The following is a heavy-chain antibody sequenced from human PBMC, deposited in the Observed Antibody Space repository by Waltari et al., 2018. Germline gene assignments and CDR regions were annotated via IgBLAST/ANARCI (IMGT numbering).Heavy chain of an antibody. V-gene: IGHV4-39*01. CDR1: GGSISSSSYY. Sequence: QLQLQESGPGLVKPSETLSLTCTVSGGSISSSSYYWGWIRQPPGKGLEWIGSIYYSGSTYYNPSIKSGVTRSVDTSKNQFSLKLSSVTAADTAVYYCARHTAQYDSSGYLPFDYWGQGTLVTVSS. CDR2: IYYSGST. CDR3: ARHTAQYDSSGYLPFDY. J-gene: IGHJ4*02. D-gene: IGHD3-22*01.